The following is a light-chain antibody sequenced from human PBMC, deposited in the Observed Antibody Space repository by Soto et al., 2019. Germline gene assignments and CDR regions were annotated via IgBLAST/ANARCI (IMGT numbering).Light chain of an antibody. CDR2: DVN. CDR1: SSDIGAYNF. J-gene: IGLJ2*01. Sequence: QSALTQPASVSGSPGQSITLSCTGTSSDIGAYNFVSWYQQHPGKAPKLMLYDVNIRPSGVSNRFSGSKSCNTASLTISGLQAEDEADYYCTSWTTSTTMIFGGGTQLTVL. CDR3: TSWTTSTTMI. V-gene: IGLV2-14*03.